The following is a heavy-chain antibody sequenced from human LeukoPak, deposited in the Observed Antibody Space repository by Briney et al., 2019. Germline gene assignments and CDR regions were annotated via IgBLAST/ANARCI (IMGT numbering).Heavy chain of an antibody. Sequence: SETQSLTCLDSGGSISRYYWTWIRQPPGERLEWIGWIHYSGNTAYNPSLESRVTMSVDTSKNHVSLRLTSVTAADTATYYCARWGYFDNSGYFVAEYWGQGALVTVSS. D-gene: IGHD3-22*01. CDR1: GGSISRYY. CDR3: ARWGYFDNSGYFVAEY. J-gene: IGHJ4*02. V-gene: IGHV4-59*01. CDR2: IHYSGNT.